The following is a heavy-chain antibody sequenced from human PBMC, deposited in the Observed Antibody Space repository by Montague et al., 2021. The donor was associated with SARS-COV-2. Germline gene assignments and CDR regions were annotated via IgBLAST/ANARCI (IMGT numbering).Heavy chain of an antibody. J-gene: IGHJ4*02. CDR2: IYYNGRT. V-gene: IGHV4-59*01. CDR1: GGSINGYY. CDR3: ARGTEVGAFDY. Sequence: SETLSLTCTVSGGSINGYYWTWVRQPPGKGLQWIAHIYYNGRTGYIPSLKSRLSVSLDKAKYQFSLELTSVTAADTARYFCARGTEVGAFDYWGQGALAFVSS. D-gene: IGHD1-26*01.